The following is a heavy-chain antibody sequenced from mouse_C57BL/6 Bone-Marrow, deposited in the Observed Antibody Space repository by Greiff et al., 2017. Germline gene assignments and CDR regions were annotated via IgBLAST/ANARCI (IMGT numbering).Heavy chain of an antibody. Sequence: QVQLQQSGPELVKPGASVKLSCKASGYTFTSYDINWVKQRPGQGLEWIGWIFPRDGSTKYNEKFKGKATLTVDTSSSTAYMELRSLTSEDSAVYFCARDYNSSYWYFDVWGTGTTVTVSS. V-gene: IGHV1-85*01. J-gene: IGHJ1*03. CDR2: IFPRDGST. D-gene: IGHD2-5*01. CDR1: GYTFTSYD. CDR3: ARDYNSSYWYFDV.